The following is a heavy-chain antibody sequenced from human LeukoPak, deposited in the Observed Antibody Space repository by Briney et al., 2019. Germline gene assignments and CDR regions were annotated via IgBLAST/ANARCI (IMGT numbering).Heavy chain of an antibody. CDR2: ISKSGTYI. J-gene: IGHJ4*02. D-gene: IGHD6-19*01. Sequence: GGSLRLSCAASGFTFRDYTMNWVRQAPGKGLEWVSAISKSGTYIKYADSVKGRFTVSRDNAKNSLFLQMNSLRAEDTAVYYCARGYSSGLHFDYWGQGTLVTVSS. CDR3: ARGYSSGLHFDY. V-gene: IGHV3-21*01. CDR1: GFTFRDYT.